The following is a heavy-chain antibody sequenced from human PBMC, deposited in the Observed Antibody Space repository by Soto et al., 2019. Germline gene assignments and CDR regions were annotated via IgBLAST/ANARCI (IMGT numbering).Heavy chain of an antibody. D-gene: IGHD5-12*01. CDR1: GFTFSNHG. CDR2: ISYDRNNK. J-gene: IGHJ4*02. V-gene: IGHV3-30*03. CDR3: ADSGYDFGSAY. Sequence: QVQLVESGGGVVQPGRSLRLSCAASGFTFSNHGMHWVRQAPGKGLESVAFISYDRNNKYYADSVKGRFTISRDNSKNTLSLQMNSLRAEDTGVYYCADSGYDFGSAYWGQGTLVTVSS.